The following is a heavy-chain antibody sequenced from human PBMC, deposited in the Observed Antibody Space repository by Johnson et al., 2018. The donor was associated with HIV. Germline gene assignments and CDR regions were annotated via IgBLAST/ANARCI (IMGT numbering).Heavy chain of an antibody. Sequence: MLLVESGGGLVQPGGYLRLSCAASGFTFSSYAMSWVRQAPGKGLEWVAAISGSGGSTYYADSVKGRFTISRDNSKNTLYLQMNSLIAEDTAVYYCARGISNWNYFDDDAFDIGGQWTIVTVSS. J-gene: IGHJ3*02. CDR3: ARGISNWNYFDDDAFDI. CDR1: GFTFSSYA. V-gene: IGHV3-23*04. D-gene: IGHD1-7*01. CDR2: ISGSGGST.